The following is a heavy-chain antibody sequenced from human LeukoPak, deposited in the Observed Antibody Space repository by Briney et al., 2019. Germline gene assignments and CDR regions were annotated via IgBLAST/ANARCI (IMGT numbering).Heavy chain of an antibody. D-gene: IGHD1-26*01. CDR3: AKDSGNYGTNYFDY. CDR2: ITGSGGSI. J-gene: IGHJ4*02. Sequence: GGSLRLSCAASGFTFNNYAMSWVRQAPGKGLEWVSTITGSGGSIYYADSVKGRFTISRDNSKNTLFLQMNSLRAEDTAVYYCAKDSGNYGTNYFDYWGQGTQVTASS. CDR1: GFTFNNYA. V-gene: IGHV3-23*01.